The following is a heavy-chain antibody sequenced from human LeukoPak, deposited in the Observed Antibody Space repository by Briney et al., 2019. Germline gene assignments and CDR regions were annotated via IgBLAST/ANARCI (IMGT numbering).Heavy chain of an antibody. J-gene: IGHJ4*02. CDR1: GFTFSSYG. CDR3: AKDRGRSSSWYLDY. CDR2: IRYDGSNK. Sequence: PGGSLTLSCAASGFTFSSYGMHWVRQAPGKGLEWVAFIRYDGSNKYYADSVKGRFTISRDNSKNTLYLQMNSLRAEDTAVYYCAKDRGRSSSWYLDYWGQGTLVTVSS. D-gene: IGHD6-13*01. V-gene: IGHV3-30*02.